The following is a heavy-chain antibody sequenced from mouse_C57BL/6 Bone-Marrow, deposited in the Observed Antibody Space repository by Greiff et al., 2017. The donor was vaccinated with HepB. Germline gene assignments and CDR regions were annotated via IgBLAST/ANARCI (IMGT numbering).Heavy chain of an antibody. V-gene: IGHV1-20*01. Sequence: VQLQQSGPELVKPGDSVKISCKASGYSFTGYFMYWVMQSHGKSLEWIGRINPYNGDTFYNQKFKGKATLTVDKSSSTAHMELRSLTSEDSAVYYCARSSYYNYFDYWGQGTTLTVSS. CDR3: ARSSYYNYFDY. D-gene: IGHD1-1*01. J-gene: IGHJ2*01. CDR1: GYSFTGYF. CDR2: INPYNGDT.